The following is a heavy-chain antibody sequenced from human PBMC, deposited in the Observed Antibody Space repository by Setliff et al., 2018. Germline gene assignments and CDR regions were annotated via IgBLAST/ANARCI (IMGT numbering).Heavy chain of an antibody. CDR1: GFIFSNYW. CDR3: ARSAANGGHDPFDI. J-gene: IGHJ3*02. CDR2: IYTDGTIT. D-gene: IGHD6-25*01. Sequence: LRLSCAASGFIFSNYWMHWVRQAPGKGLVWVSRIYTDGTITSYADSVKGRFTISRDNAKNTLHLQMNSLRADDTAVYYCARSAANGGHDPFDIWGQGTMVTVSS. V-gene: IGHV3-74*01.